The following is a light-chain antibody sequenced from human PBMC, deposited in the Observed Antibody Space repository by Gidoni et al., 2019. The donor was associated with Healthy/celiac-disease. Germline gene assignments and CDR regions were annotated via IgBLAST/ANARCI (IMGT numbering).Light chain of an antibody. V-gene: IGKV1-39*01. CDR1: QSISSY. CDR2: DAS. CDR3: QQSYSTPYP. Sequence: DIQMTQSPSSLAASVEDRVTITCRASQSISSYLNCYQQKPGKSPKPLIYDASILQSGVPSRFSVSGSGTYFTLTISSLPPEDFATYYCQQSYSTPYPFGQGTKLEIK. J-gene: IGKJ2*01.